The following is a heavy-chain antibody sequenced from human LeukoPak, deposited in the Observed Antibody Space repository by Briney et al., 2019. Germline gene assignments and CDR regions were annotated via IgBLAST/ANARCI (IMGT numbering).Heavy chain of an antibody. CDR3: VRLGRGYVGLNDY. J-gene: IGHJ4*02. V-gene: IGHV3-48*02. D-gene: IGHD5-12*01. CDR1: GFTFSSYT. CDR2: ISSTSNTI. Sequence: GGSLRLSCAASGFTFSSYTMNWVRQAPGKGLEWVSSISSTSNTISYADSVEGRLTISRDNAKKSLYLHMNSLRDEDTAVYYCVRLGRGYVGLNDYWGQGTLVTVSS.